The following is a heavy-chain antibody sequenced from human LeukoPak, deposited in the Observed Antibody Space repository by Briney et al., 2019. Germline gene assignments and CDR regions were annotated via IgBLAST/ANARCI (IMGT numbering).Heavy chain of an antibody. Sequence: PGGSLRLSCAASGFTFSSSAMSWVRQAPGKGLEWVSAISGSGGSTYYADSVKGRFTISRDNSKNTLYLQMNSLRAEDTAVYYCAKDRVWFGELNWFDPWGQGTLVTVSS. J-gene: IGHJ5*02. CDR3: AKDRVWFGELNWFDP. D-gene: IGHD3-10*01. V-gene: IGHV3-23*01. CDR2: ISGSGGST. CDR1: GFTFSSSA.